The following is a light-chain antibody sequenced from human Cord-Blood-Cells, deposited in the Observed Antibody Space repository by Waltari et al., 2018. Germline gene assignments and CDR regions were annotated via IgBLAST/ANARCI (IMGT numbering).Light chain of an antibody. CDR3: QTWGTGIQV. V-gene: IGLV4-69*01. CDR2: LKSDGSH. Sequence: QLVLTQSPSASASLGASVKLTCTLSSGHSSYAIAWHQQQPGKGPRSLMKLKSDGSHSKGDGIPVRFSGSSAGGGRYLAISSLQSGDEADYYCQTWGTGIQVFGGGTKLTVL. CDR1: SGHSSYA. J-gene: IGLJ3*02.